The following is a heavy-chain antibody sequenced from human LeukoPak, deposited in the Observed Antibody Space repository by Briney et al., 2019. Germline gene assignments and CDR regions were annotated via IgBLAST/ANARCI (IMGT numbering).Heavy chain of an antibody. J-gene: IGHJ4*02. V-gene: IGHV3-30*03. CDR3: ARVRQQWLVRGDFDL. Sequence: GTSLRLSCAASGCTFSSYGMHWVRQAPDKGLEWVAIISYDESHKYYGDSVRGRLTISRDNSKNTLYLQMDSLRVEDTAVYYCARVRQQWLVRGDFDLWGQGTLLTVSS. CDR1: GCTFSSYG. D-gene: IGHD6-19*01. CDR2: ISYDESHK.